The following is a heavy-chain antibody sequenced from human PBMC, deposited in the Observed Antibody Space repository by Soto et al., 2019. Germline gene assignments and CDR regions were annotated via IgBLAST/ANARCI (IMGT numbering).Heavy chain of an antibody. CDR1: GYTFTSYG. J-gene: IGHJ4*02. V-gene: IGHV1-18*01. CDR3: AREPNYFDY. CDR2: ISAYNGNT. Sequence: QVQLVQSGAEVKKPGASVKVSCKASGYTFTSYGISWVRQAPGQGLEWMGWISAYNGNTNYARRRQGRVTMTTDTSASTGYMELRSLRSDDTAVYYCAREPNYFDYWGQGTLVTVSS.